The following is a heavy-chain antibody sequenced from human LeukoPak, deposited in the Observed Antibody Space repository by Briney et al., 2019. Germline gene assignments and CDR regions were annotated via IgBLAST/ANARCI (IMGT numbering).Heavy chain of an antibody. CDR2: IYYSGGT. Sequence: SETLFLTCTVSGDSISSYYWSWMRQPPGKGLEWIRYIYYSGGTGYNPSLKSRVTISVDTSKNQFSLKLRSVTAADTAVYYCARHVTISGPYDASDIWGQGTMVTVSP. J-gene: IGHJ3*02. V-gene: IGHV4-59*08. CDR1: GDSISSYY. D-gene: IGHD5-24*01. CDR3: ARHVTISGPYDASDI.